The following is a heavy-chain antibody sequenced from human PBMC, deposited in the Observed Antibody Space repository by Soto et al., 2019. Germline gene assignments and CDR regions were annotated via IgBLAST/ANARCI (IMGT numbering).Heavy chain of an antibody. Sequence: AASVKVSCKASGYTFTSYGISWVRQAPGQGLEWMGWISAYSGKANYAQKFQGRVTMTTDTSTSTAYMELRSLRSDDTGVYYCVRGGYYYDSSAYYRPFDYWGQGTLVTVSS. D-gene: IGHD3-22*01. V-gene: IGHV1-18*01. CDR3: VRGGYYYDSSAYYRPFDY. CDR1: GYTFTSYG. J-gene: IGHJ4*02. CDR2: ISAYSGKA.